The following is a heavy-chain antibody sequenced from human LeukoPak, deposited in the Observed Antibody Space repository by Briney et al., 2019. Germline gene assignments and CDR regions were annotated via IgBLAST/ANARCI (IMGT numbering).Heavy chain of an antibody. CDR1: GGSISSYY. CDR2: IYTSGST. V-gene: IGHV4-4*09. D-gene: IGHD3-10*01. CDR3: ARQTGGYMDV. J-gene: IGHJ6*03. Sequence: SETQSLTCTVSGGSISSYYWSWIRQPPGKGLEWIGYIYTSGSTNYNPSLKSRVTISVDTSKNQFSLKLSSVTAADTAVYYCARQTGGYMDVWGKGTTVTVSS.